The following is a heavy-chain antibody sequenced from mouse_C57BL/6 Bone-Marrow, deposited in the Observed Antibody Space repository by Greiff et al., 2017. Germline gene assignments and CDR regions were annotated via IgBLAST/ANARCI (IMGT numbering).Heavy chain of an antibody. V-gene: IGHV1-15*01. J-gene: IGHJ3*01. CDR3: RRVTTGFAY. D-gene: IGHD1-1*01. CDR2: IDPGTGGT. CDR1: GYTFTGYG. Sequence: VHLLQSGAELVKPGASVTLSCKASGYTFTGYGMNWVKQTPGHGLEWIGDIDPGTGGTTYNEKFKGKATLTADKSSSTAYMELRSLTSEDAAFYYCRRVTTGFAYWGQGTLVTVSA.